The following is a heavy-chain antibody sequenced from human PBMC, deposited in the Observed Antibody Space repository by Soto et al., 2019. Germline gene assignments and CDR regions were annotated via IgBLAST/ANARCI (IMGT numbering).Heavy chain of an antibody. Sequence: QVQLVQSGAEVKKPGASVKVSCKASGYTFTSYDINWVRQATGQGLEWMGWMNPNSGNTGYAQKFQGRVTMIRNTFXSTAYIELSSLRSEDTAAYYCARGPMGADTYYLDYWGQGTLVTVSP. V-gene: IGHV1-8*01. J-gene: IGHJ4*02. D-gene: IGHD1-26*01. CDR1: GYTFTSYD. CDR3: ARGPMGADTYYLDY. CDR2: MNPNSGNT.